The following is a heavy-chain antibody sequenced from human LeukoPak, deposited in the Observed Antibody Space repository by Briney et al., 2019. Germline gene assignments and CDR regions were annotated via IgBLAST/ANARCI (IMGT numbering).Heavy chain of an antibody. Sequence: PSETLSLTCAVHGGSFSGFYWTWMRQPPGKGPEWIGEVNHSRGTNYNPSLKSRVTISEDTSKNQFSLNLTSVTAADTAVYYCARALGEGYPDSWGQGTLVTVSS. CDR3: ARALGEGYPDS. D-gene: IGHD5-24*01. J-gene: IGHJ4*02. CDR1: GGSFSGFY. CDR2: VNHSRGT. V-gene: IGHV4-34*01.